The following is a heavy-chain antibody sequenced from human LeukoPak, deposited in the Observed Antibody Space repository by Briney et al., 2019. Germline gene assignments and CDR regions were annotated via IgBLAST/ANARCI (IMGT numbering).Heavy chain of an antibody. Sequence: SETLSLTCAVYGGSFSGYYWSWIRQPPGKGLEWIGEINHSGSTNYNPSLRSRVTISVDTSKNQFSPKLSSVTAADTAVYYCARSARITMIVVVITSAFDIWGQGTMVTVSS. CDR1: GGSFSGYY. CDR2: INHSGST. D-gene: IGHD3-22*01. CDR3: ARSARITMIVVVITSAFDI. J-gene: IGHJ3*02. V-gene: IGHV4-34*01.